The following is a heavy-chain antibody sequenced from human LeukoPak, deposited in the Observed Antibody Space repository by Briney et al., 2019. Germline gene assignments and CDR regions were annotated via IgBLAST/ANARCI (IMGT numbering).Heavy chain of an antibody. CDR2: ISSSGSTI. D-gene: IGHD3-22*01. Sequence: PGGSLRLSCAASGFTFSSYTMNWVRQAPGKGLEWVSYISSSGSTIYYADSVKGRFTISRDNAKNSLYLQMNRLRAEDTAVYYCARDPYDSSGYYPYWGQGTLVTASS. V-gene: IGHV3-48*04. J-gene: IGHJ4*02. CDR3: ARDPYDSSGYYPY. CDR1: GFTFSSYT.